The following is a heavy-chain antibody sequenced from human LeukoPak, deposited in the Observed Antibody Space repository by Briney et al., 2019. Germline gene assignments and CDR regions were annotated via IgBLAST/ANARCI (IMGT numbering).Heavy chain of an antibody. CDR3: ARDGPAQMVELDY. J-gene: IGHJ4*02. CDR2: VYPNDGAT. D-gene: IGHD3-10*01. V-gene: IGHV1-2*02. CDR1: GYTFSGTGWY. Sequence: ASVKVSCKASGYTFSGTGWYLYWLRQVPGQGLGCLGWVYPNDGATAYAQKFQGRVAMTRDTSISTAYMELRGLRPDDTAVYYCARDGPAQMVELDYWGQGTLVTVSS.